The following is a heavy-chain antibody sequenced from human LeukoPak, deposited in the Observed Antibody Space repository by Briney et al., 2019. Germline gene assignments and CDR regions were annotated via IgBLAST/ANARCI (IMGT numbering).Heavy chain of an antibody. CDR1: GFTFSSYA. CDR2: ISGSGGRT. Sequence: GGSLRLSCAASGFTFSSYAMSWVRQAPGKGLEWVSAISGSGGRTYSPDSVKGRFTISGDNSKNTLYLQMNSLGGEDTAVYYCAKVGYCGGDCYSFDYWGQGTLVTVSS. D-gene: IGHD2-21*02. V-gene: IGHV3-23*01. J-gene: IGHJ4*02. CDR3: AKVGYCGGDCYSFDY.